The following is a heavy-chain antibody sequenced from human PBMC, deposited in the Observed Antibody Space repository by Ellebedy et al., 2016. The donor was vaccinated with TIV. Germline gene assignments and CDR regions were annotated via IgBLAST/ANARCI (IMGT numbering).Heavy chain of an antibody. CDR3: VRSGHSDGYFDY. CDR2: LYSDDKT. V-gene: IGHV3-53*01. Sequence: GESLKISCAASGFTVSTNYMSWVRQAPGKGLEWASVLYSDDKTYYADSVKGRFTFSRDNSRNTVSLQMSGLRAEDTAIYYCVRSGHSDGYFDYWGQGTLVTVSS. CDR1: GFTVSTNY. D-gene: IGHD3-10*01. J-gene: IGHJ4*02.